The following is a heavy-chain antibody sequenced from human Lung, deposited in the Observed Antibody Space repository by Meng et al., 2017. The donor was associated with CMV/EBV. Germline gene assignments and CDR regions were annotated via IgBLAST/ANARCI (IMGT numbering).Heavy chain of an antibody. CDR1: GGSISISTW. CDR2: IYHSGGT. D-gene: IGHD6-19*01. CDR3: ARDPYATGWAG. Sequence: QRRLQESGPGLVKPSGTLSLTCAVSGGSISISTWWSWVRQPPGKGLEWIGEIYHSGGTNYNPSLRGRVTISLDKSKNQFSLTLRSVTAADTAVYYCARDPYATGWAGWGQGTLVTVSS. V-gene: IGHV4-4*02. J-gene: IGHJ4*02.